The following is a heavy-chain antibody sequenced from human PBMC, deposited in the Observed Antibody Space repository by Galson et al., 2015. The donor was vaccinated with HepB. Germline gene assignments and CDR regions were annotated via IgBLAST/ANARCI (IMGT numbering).Heavy chain of an antibody. Sequence: SVKVSCKASGCTFSSYTIRWVRQAPGQGLEWMGRIITILGIANYAQKFQGRVTITADKSTSTAYMELSSLRSEDTAVYYCAREGVAYCGGDCYSSEPNGAADIWGQGTMVTVSS. J-gene: IGHJ3*02. CDR3: AREGVAYCGGDCYSSEPNGAADI. V-gene: IGHV1-69*04. CDR1: GCTFSSYT. CDR2: IITILGIA. D-gene: IGHD2-21*02.